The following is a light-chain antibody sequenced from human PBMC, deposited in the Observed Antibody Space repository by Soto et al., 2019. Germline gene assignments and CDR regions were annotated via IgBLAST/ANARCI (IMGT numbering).Light chain of an antibody. CDR3: SSYTSISSPLYV. CDR1: SRDDGGYNY. J-gene: IGLJ1*01. V-gene: IGLV2-14*03. Sequence: ALTQPASVSGSPGQSITISCTGTSRDDGGYNYVSWYQQYPGKAPKLMIYDVSYRPSGVSNRFSGSKSGNTASLTISGLQAEDEADYYCSSYTSISSPLYVFGTGTKVTVL. CDR2: DVS.